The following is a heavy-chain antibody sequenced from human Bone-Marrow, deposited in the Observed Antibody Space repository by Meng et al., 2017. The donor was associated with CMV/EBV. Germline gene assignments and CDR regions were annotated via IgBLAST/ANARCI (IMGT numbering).Heavy chain of an antibody. CDR2: MNPNSGNT. CDR1: GYTFTSYD. J-gene: IGHJ5*02. V-gene: IGHV1-8*03. D-gene: IGHD5-12*01. Sequence: ASVKVSCKASGYTFTSYDINWVRQATGQGLEWMGWMNPNSGNTGYAQKFQGRVTITRNTSISTAYMELSSLRSEDTAVYYCARGINGCSGYDWSDPWGQGTLVTVSS. CDR3: ARGINGCSGYDWSDP.